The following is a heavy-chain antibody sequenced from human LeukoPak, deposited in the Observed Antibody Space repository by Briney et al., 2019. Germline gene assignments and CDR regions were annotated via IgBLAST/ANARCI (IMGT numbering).Heavy chain of an antibody. Sequence: SETLSLTCTVSGGSISSGGYYWSWIRQHPGKGLEWIGYIYYSGSTYYNPSLKSRVTISVDTSKNQFSLKLSSVTAADTAVYYCARVGTSITFFHFDYWGQGTLVTVSS. V-gene: IGHV4-31*03. CDR1: GGSISSGGYY. J-gene: IGHJ4*02. D-gene: IGHD5-12*01. CDR3: ARVGTSITFFHFDY. CDR2: IYYSGST.